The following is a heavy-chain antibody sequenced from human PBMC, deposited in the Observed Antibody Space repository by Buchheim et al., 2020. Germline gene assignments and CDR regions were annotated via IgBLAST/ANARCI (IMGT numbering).Heavy chain of an antibody. CDR3: ARQGVVVVPAAVYYYYYGMDV. D-gene: IGHD2-2*01. CDR1: GGPISSSNW. J-gene: IGHJ6*02. Sequence: QVQLQESGPGLVKPSGPLSLTCAVSGGPISSSNWWSWVRQPPGKGLEWIGEIYHSGSTNYNPSLKSRVTISVDKSKNQFSLKLSSVTAADTAVYYCARQGVVVVPAAVYYYYYGMDVWGQGTT. V-gene: IGHV4-4*02. CDR2: IYHSGST.